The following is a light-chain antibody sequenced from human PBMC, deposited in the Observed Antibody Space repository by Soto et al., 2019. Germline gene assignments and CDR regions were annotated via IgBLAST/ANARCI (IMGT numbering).Light chain of an antibody. CDR1: QDISNY. CDR3: QQYDNLPSLT. J-gene: IGKJ4*01. Sequence: DIQMTQSPSSLSASVGDRVTITCQASQDISNYLNWYQQKPGKAPKLLIYDASNLETGVPSRFSGSGSGTDFTFTISSLQPEDIATYYCQQYDNLPSLTFGGGTTLEIK. CDR2: DAS. V-gene: IGKV1-33*01.